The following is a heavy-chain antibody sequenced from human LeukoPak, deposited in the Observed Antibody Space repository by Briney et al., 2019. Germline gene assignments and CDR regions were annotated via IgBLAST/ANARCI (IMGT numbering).Heavy chain of an antibody. CDR1: GFTFSSYS. D-gene: IGHD2-15*01. Sequence: PGGTLRLSCAASGFTFSSYSMSWVRQAPGKGLEWVSSISSSSSYIYYADSVKGRFTISRDNAKNSLYLQMNSLRAEDTAVYYCASLTRGVYCSGGSCYSGGQPFSSYFDYWGQGTLVTVSS. V-gene: IGHV3-21*01. J-gene: IGHJ4*02. CDR3: ASLTRGVYCSGGSCYSGGQPFSSYFDY. CDR2: ISSSSSYI.